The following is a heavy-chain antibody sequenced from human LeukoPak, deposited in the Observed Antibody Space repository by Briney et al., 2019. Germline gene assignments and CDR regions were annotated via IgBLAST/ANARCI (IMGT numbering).Heavy chain of an antibody. D-gene: IGHD2-2*01. CDR3: ARAGTRPFLDY. Sequence: GGSLRLSCAASGVTFSSYERNWVRQAPGKGLEWVSYISSGGSTKYYTGSVKGRFTVSRDNAQNSLHLQMNSLRAEDTAVYYCARAGTRPFLDYWGQGTLITVSS. V-gene: IGHV3-48*03. J-gene: IGHJ4*02. CDR1: GVTFSSYE. CDR2: ISSGGSTK.